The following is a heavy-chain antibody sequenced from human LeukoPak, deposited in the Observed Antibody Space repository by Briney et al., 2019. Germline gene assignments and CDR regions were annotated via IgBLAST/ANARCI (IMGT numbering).Heavy chain of an antibody. V-gene: IGHV3-23*01. CDR2: ISGSGGST. D-gene: IGHD3-9*01. CDR3: AIPADISLLFDI. CDR1: GFTFSSYA. Sequence: HPGGSLRLSCAASGFTFSSYAMSWVRQAPGKGLEWVSAISGSGGSTYYADSVKGRFTISRDNSKNTLYLQMNSLRAEDTAVYYCAIPADISLLFDIWGQGTMVTVSS. J-gene: IGHJ3*02.